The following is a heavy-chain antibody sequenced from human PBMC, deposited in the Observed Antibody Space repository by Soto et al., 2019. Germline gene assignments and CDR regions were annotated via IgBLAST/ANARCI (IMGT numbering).Heavy chain of an antibody. CDR1: GFAFSRYW. D-gene: IGHD3-16*01. CDR3: AREESYDSIWGSSLNIEY. CDR2: IDSDGTST. V-gene: IGHV3-74*01. Sequence: GGSLRLSCAASGFAFSRYWMHWVRQAPGKGLVWVSRIDSDGTSTSYADSVKGRFTISRDSAKNTLYLQMNSLRAEDTAVYYCAREESYDSIWGSSLNIEYWGQGTLVTVSS. J-gene: IGHJ4*02.